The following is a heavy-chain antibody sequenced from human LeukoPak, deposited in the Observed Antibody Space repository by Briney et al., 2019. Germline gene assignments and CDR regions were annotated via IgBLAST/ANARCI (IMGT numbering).Heavy chain of an antibody. V-gene: IGHV4-59*08. CDR2: IYYSGRT. CDR1: GGSITSHY. Sequence: SETLSLTCTVSGGSITSHYWSWIRQAPGKGLEWIGLIYYSGRTKYNPSLQSRVTISLDTSEKKFSLKVTSVTAADTTVYYCTRLLDNDSSGYPDTFDMWGQGTVVTVSS. J-gene: IGHJ3*02. D-gene: IGHD3-22*01. CDR3: TRLLDNDSSGYPDTFDM.